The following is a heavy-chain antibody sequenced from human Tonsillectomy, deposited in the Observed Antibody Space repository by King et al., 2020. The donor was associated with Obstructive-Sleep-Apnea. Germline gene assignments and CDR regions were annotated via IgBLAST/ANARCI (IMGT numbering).Heavy chain of an antibody. D-gene: IGHD7-27*01. V-gene: IGHV4-38-2*01. CDR3: ARGVGGMGIGPQLIFDY. Sequence: VQLQESGPGLVKPSETLSLTCAVADYSISRGFYWGWIRQSPGKGLEWIGSMYYNGSAYYNPSLKSRVTVSPDTSKNHFSLKLTSVTAADTAVYFCARGVGGMGIGPQLIFDYWGQGTLVTVSS. J-gene: IGHJ4*02. CDR2: MYYNGSA. CDR1: DYSISRGFY.